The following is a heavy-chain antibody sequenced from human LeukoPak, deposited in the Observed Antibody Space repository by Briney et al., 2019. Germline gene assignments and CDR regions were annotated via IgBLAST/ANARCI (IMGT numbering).Heavy chain of an antibody. CDR2: INHSGST. J-gene: IGHJ5*02. D-gene: IGHD6-13*01. CDR1: DGSFSGYY. V-gene: IGHV4-34*01. CDR3: ASGAAAGTVYWFDP. Sequence: PSETLSLTCAVYDGSFSGYYWSWIRQPPGKGLEWIGEINHSGSTNYNPSLKSRVTISVDTSKNQFSLKLSSVTAADTAVYYCASGAAAGTVYWFDPWGQGTLVTVSS.